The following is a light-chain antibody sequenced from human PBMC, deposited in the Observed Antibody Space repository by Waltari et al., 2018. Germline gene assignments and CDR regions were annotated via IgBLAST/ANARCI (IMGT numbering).Light chain of an antibody. Sequence: EIVLTQSPATLSLPPGERATLPGRASQSVSTYLAWYQQKPGTAPRLLIYDAATRATAIPARFSGSGSGTDFTLTISSLEPEDFAVYYCQQYGAARYTFGPGTRLDLK. J-gene: IGKJ3*01. V-gene: IGKV3-11*01. CDR2: DAA. CDR1: QSVSTY. CDR3: QQYGAARYT.